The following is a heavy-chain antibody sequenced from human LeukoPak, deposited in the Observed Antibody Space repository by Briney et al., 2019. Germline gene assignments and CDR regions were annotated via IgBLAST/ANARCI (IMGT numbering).Heavy chain of an antibody. CDR1: NVSFGSGACY. V-gene: IGHV4-31*03. D-gene: IGHD5-12*01. CDR2: IYYSGST. CDR3: AAKGGGYDYRY. J-gene: IGHJ4*02. Sequence: PSQTLSLTCIVSNVSFGSGACYWTWVRQHPGKGLEWIGYIYYSGSTYFSPSLKSRVSMSVDTSKNQFSLRLTSVTAADTAVYFCAAKGGGYDYRYWGQGTLVTVSS.